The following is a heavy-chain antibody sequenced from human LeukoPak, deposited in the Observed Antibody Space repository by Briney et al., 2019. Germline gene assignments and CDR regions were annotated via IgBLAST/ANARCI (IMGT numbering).Heavy chain of an antibody. V-gene: IGHV3-33*06. CDR2: IWYDGSNK. Sequence: GGSLRLSCAASGFTFSSYGMNWVRQAPGKGLEWVAVIWYDGSNKYYADSVKGRFTISRDTSKSTLYLQMNSLRAEDTAVYYCAKDRGSPAPPDYWGQGTLVTVSS. CDR1: GFTFSSYG. J-gene: IGHJ4*02. CDR3: AKDRGSPAPPDY. D-gene: IGHD3-10*01.